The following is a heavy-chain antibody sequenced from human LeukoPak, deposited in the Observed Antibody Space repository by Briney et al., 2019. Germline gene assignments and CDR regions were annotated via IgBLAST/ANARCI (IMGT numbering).Heavy chain of an antibody. Sequence: GASVKVSCKASGGTFSSYAMSWVRQAPGKGLEWVSAISGSGGSTYYADSVKGRFTISRDNSKNTLYLQMNSLRAEDTAVYYCVGYYYDSSGYYYFDYWGQGTLVTVSS. V-gene: IGHV3-23*01. D-gene: IGHD3-22*01. J-gene: IGHJ4*02. CDR2: ISGSGGST. CDR1: GGTFSSYA. CDR3: VGYYYDSSGYYYFDY.